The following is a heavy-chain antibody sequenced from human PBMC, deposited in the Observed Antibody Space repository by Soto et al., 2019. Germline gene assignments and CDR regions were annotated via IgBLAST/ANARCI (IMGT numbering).Heavy chain of an antibody. J-gene: IGHJ3*02. D-gene: IGHD2-21*02. CDR3: ARAGIVVVTAILGLDAFDI. V-gene: IGHV5-51*01. CDR1: GYSFTSYW. CDR2: IYPGDSDT. Sequence: GESLKISCKGSGYSFTSYWIGWVRQMPGKGLEWMGIIYPGDSDTRYSPSFQGQVTISADKSISTAYLQWSSLKASDTAMYYCARAGIVVVTAILGLDAFDIWGQGTMVTVSS.